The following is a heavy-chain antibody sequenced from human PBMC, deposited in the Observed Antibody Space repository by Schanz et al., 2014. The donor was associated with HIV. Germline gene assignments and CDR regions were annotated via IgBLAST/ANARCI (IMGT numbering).Heavy chain of an antibody. J-gene: IGHJ6*02. V-gene: IGHV4-31*03. CDR3: ARGLLRDSGPRGFSYNLDV. Sequence: QVQLQESGPGLVKPSQTLSLTCTVSGGSISSGGYYWSWIRQHPGKGLEGIGYIYYSGSTYYNPSLKSRVSISVDTSKNQFSLKVTSVTAADTAVYYCARGLLRDSGPRGFSYNLDVWGQGTTFIVSS. CDR1: GGSISSGGYY. D-gene: IGHD4-17*01. CDR2: IYYSGST.